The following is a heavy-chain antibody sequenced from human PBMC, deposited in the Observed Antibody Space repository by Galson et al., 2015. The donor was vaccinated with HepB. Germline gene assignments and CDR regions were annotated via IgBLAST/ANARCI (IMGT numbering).Heavy chain of an antibody. V-gene: IGHV3-23*01. CDR2: ISGRGGNT. CDR3: AKDGQWLRPYYFDY. D-gene: IGHD5-12*01. J-gene: IGHJ4*02. CDR1: GFTFSSYA. Sequence: SLRLSCAASGFTFSSYAMSWVRQAPGKGLEWVASISGRGGNTYYADSVKGRFTISRDNSKNTLYLQMNSLRAEDTAVYYCAKDGQWLRPYYFDYWGQGTLVTVSS.